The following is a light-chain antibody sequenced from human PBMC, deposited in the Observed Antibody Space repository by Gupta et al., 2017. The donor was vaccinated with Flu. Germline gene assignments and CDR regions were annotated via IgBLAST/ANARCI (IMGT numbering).Light chain of an antibody. Sequence: EIVKTQSPATLSVSPGERATLSCRASQSRSSNLAWYQKKPGQAPRLIIYGGFTRASGSPEFTLTINSLQSEDFAVYYCQQENNWPITFGRGTKVEIK. CDR2: GGF. V-gene: IGKV3-15*01. CDR3: QQENNWPIT. J-gene: IGKJ4*01. CDR1: QSRSSN.